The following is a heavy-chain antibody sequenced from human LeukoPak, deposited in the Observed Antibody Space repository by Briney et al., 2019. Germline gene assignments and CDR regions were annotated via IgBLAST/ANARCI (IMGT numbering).Heavy chain of an antibody. D-gene: IGHD5-12*01. CDR1: GGSISSYY. CDR3: ARARYDYSAGYYFDY. J-gene: IGHJ4*02. CDR2: IYYSGST. Sequence: SETLSLTCTVSGGSISSYYWSWIRQPPGKGLEWIGYIYYSGSTNYNPSLKSRVTISVDTSKNQFSLKLSSVTAADTAVYYCARARYDYSAGYYFDYWAREPWSPSPQ. V-gene: IGHV4-59*01.